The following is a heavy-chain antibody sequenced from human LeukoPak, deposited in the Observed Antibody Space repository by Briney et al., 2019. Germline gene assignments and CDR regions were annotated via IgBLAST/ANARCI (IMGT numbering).Heavy chain of an antibody. Sequence: ASVKVSCKASGYSFTSYGVSWVRQAPGQGLEWMGWVSAYNGNTDYAQKFQGRVTMTTDTSTMTAYMELRSLKSDDTAVYYCARGPLSGSYGDYWGQGTLVTVSS. V-gene: IGHV1-18*01. D-gene: IGHD1-26*01. CDR3: ARGPLSGSYGDY. J-gene: IGHJ4*02. CDR2: VSAYNGNT. CDR1: GYSFTSYG.